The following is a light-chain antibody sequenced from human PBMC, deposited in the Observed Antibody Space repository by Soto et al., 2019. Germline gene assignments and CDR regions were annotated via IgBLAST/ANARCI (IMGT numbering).Light chain of an antibody. CDR2: GAS. V-gene: IGKV3-20*01. CDR1: QSVSSAY. Sequence: EIVLTQSPGTLSLSPGDRATLSCRASQSVSSAYLACYQHKPGQAPSLLIYGASIRATGIPPRFSGSGSGTDFTLPINRLEPEDFAVYYCQRYGTSPKFTFGPGTKVDIK. J-gene: IGKJ3*01. CDR3: QRYGTSPKFT.